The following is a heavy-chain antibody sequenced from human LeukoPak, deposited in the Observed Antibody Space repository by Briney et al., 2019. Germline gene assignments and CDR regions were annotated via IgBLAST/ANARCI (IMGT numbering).Heavy chain of an antibody. D-gene: IGHD2-2*01. CDR3: ARNLAMTGDFDT. CDR1: GYTFTSYY. CDR2: INPSGGST. Sequence: ASVKVSCKASGYTFTSYYMHWVRQAPGQGLEWMGIINPSGGSTSYAQKFQGRVTMTRDMSTSTVYMELSSLRSEDTAVYYCARNLAMTGDFDTWGQGTLVTVSS. J-gene: IGHJ4*02. V-gene: IGHV1-46*01.